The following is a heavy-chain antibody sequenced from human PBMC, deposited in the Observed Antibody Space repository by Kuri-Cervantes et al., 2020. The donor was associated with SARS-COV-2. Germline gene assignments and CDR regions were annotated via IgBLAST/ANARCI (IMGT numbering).Heavy chain of an antibody. J-gene: IGHJ2*01. Sequence: GESLKISCAASGFTFSSYWMSWVRQAPGKGLEWLANIKQDGSEKYYVDSVKVRFTISRDNSKNTLYLQMNSLRAEDTAVYYCARDNRSLDFWSGYYSTRTRYWYFDLWGRGTLVTVSS. D-gene: IGHD3-3*01. CDR2: IKQDGSEK. V-gene: IGHV3-7*03. CDR3: ARDNRSLDFWSGYYSTRTRYWYFDL. CDR1: GFTFSSYW.